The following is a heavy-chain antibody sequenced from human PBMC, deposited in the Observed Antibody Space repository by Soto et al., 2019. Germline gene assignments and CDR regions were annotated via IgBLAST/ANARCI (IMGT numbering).Heavy chain of an antibody. CDR2: INTDNGDA. D-gene: IGHD2-15*01. Sequence: ASVKVSYKASGYTFTSYSRHWVRQAPGQGLEWIGWINTDNGDAKYSQKFQGRVTVTRETSATTAYMEVSSLRPEDTAVCYCARDQGYVVYWGLRTLVTVCS. V-gene: IGHV1-3*04. CDR3: ARDQGYVVY. J-gene: IGHJ4*02. CDR1: GYTFTSYS.